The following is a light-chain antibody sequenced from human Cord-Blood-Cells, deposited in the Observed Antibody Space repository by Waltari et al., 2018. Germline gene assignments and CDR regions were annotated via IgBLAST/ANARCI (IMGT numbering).Light chain of an antibody. CDR2: WAS. CDR3: QQYYSTPTWT. V-gene: IGKV4-1*01. CDR1: QSVLYSSNNKNY. J-gene: IGKJ1*01. Sequence: DIVMTQSPDSLAVSLGERATINRKSSQSVLYSSNNKNYLAWYQQKPGQPPKLLISWASTRESGVPDRFSGSGSGTDFTLTISSLQAEDVAVYYCQQYYSTPTWTFGQGTKVEIK.